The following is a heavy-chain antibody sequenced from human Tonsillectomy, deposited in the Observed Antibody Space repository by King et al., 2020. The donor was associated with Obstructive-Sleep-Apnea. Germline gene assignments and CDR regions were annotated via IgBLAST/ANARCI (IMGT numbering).Heavy chain of an antibody. J-gene: IGHJ4*02. V-gene: IGHV3-53*04. Sequence: QLVQSGGGLVQAGGSLRLSCTASGFTVSSNYMSWVRQAPGKGLEWVSVIYSGVSTYYADSVKGRFTISRHNSKNTVYLQMNSLRTEDTAVYFCARGSGNYYDSSGYYYPFDYWGQGTLVTVSS. D-gene: IGHD3-22*01. CDR1: GFTVSSNY. CDR2: IYSGVST. CDR3: ARGSGNYYDSSGYYYPFDY.